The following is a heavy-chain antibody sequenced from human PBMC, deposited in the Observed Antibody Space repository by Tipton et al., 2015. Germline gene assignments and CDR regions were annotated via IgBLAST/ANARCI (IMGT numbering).Heavy chain of an antibody. J-gene: IGHJ4*02. Sequence: TLSLTCTVSGGSISNYYWSWIRQPAGKGLEWIGRVYFSGSPNYNPSLKSRVTMSVDTSKNQFFLKLSSVTAEDTAVYFCAKLVGAGQATAALFVYWGQGTLVTVSS. CDR3: AKLVGAGQATAALFVY. V-gene: IGHV4-4*07. CDR2: VYFSGSP. D-gene: IGHD6-13*01. CDR1: GGSISNYY.